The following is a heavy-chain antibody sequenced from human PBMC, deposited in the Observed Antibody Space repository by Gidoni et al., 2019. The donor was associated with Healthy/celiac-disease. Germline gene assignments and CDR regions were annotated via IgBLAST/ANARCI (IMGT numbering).Heavy chain of an antibody. V-gene: IGHV1-69*04. Sequence: QLVQSGAEVKKPGSSVKVSCKASGGTFRSYAISWVRQALGQGLEWMGRIIPILGIATYAQKFQGRVTITADKSTSTASMELSSLRSEDTAVYYCARTGATYDFWSGYYLYWGQGTLVTVSS. CDR1: GGTFRSYA. CDR3: ARTGATYDFWSGYYLY. CDR2: IIPILGIA. D-gene: IGHD3-3*01. J-gene: IGHJ4*02.